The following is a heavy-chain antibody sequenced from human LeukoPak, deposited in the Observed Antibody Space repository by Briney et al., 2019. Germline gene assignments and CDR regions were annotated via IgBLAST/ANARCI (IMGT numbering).Heavy chain of an antibody. J-gene: IGHJ4*02. V-gene: IGHV4-59*01. CDR3: ARGKYYYGSGSYTPFDY. CDR1: GGSISSYY. CDR2: ISYSGSA. Sequence: PSETLSLTCTVSGGSISSYYWSWIRQPPGKGLEWIGYISYSGSANYNPSLKSRVTISEDKSKNQFSLTVSSVTAADTAVYYCARGKYYYGSGSYTPFDYWGQGTLVTVSS. D-gene: IGHD3-10*01.